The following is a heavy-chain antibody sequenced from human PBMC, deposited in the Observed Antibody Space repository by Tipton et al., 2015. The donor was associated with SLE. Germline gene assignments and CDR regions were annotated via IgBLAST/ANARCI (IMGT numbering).Heavy chain of an antibody. V-gene: IGHV4-59*01. J-gene: IGHJ2*01. D-gene: IGHD3-3*01. Sequence: TLSLTCAVYGGSFSGYYWSWIRQPPGKGLEWIGYIYYSGSTNYNPSLKSRVTIPVDTSKNQFSLKLSSVTAADTAVYYCARVFPAPSDLEWLLYWYFDLWGRGTLVTVSS. CDR1: GGSFSGYY. CDR3: ARVFPAPSDLEWLLYWYFDL. CDR2: IYYSGST.